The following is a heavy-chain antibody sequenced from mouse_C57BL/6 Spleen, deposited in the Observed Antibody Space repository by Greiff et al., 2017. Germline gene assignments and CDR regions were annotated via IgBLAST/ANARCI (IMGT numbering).Heavy chain of an antibody. D-gene: IGHD1-1*01. CDR3: ARVYGSSYGYFDV. CDR2: IDPSDSYT. Sequence: VKLQQPGAELVRPGTSVKLSCKASGYTFTSYWMHWVKQRPGQGLEWIGVIDPSDSYTNYNQKFKGKATLTVDTSSSTAYMQLSSLTSEDSAVYYCARVYGSSYGYFDVWGTGTTVTVSS. CDR1: GYTFTSYW. V-gene: IGHV1-59*01. J-gene: IGHJ1*03.